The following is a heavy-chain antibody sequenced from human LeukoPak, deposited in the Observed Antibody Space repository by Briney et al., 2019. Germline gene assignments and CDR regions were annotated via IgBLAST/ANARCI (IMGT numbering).Heavy chain of an antibody. CDR3: AREKLSYDYVWGSYRESYYFDY. V-gene: IGHV3-7*01. D-gene: IGHD3-16*02. Sequence: GGSLRLSCAASGFTFSSYWMSWVRQAPGKGLEWVANIKQDGSEKYYVDSVKGRFTISREYAKNSLYLQMNSLSADDTAVYYCAREKLSYDYVWGSYRESYYFDYWGQGTLVTVSS. J-gene: IGHJ4*02. CDR2: IKQDGSEK. CDR1: GFTFSSYW.